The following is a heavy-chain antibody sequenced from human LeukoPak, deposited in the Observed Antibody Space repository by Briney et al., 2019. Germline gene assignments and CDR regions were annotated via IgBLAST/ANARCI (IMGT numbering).Heavy chain of an antibody. V-gene: IGHV1-46*01. CDR2: INPSGGST. Sequence: ASVKVSCKASGYTFTSYYMHWVRQAPGQGLEWMGIINPSGGSTSYAQKFQGRVTMTRDMSTSTVYMELSSLRSEDTAVYYCARAHTSKWIQLWLTITPNFDYWGQGTLVTVSS. CDR3: ARAHTSKWIQLWLTITPNFDY. J-gene: IGHJ4*02. D-gene: IGHD5-18*01. CDR1: GYTFTSYY.